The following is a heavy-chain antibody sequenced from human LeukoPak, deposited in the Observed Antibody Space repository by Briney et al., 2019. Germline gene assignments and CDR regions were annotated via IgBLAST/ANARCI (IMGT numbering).Heavy chain of an antibody. V-gene: IGHV3-30*02. J-gene: IGHJ4*02. CDR3: ARGFGSTWATEY. Sequence: GGSLRLSCAASGFMFSNYGMHWVRQAPGKGLEWVAFIRYDGTDKNYLDSVKGRFTISRDNAKNSLYLQMNSLRVEDTAVYYCARGFGSTWATEYWGQGTLVTVSS. D-gene: IGHD6-13*01. CDR1: GFMFSNYG. CDR2: IRYDGTDK.